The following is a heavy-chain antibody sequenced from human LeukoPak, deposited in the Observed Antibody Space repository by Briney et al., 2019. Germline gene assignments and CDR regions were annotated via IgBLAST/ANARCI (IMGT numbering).Heavy chain of an antibody. CDR3: ARESGYYSFYLDS. CDR2: ISYDGSNK. V-gene: IGHV3-30*03. CDR1: GFSLSGYG. J-gene: IGHJ4*02. D-gene: IGHD3-3*01. Sequence: GGSLRLSCVASGFSLSGYGMHWVRQAPGKGLEWVAVISYDGSNKYYADSVKGRFTISRDNSKNTLFLEVKSLRTEDTAVYYCARESGYYSFYLDSWGQGTLVTVSS.